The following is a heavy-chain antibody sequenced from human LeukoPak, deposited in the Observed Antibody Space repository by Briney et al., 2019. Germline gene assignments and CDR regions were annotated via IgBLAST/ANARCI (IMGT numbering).Heavy chain of an antibody. CDR2: ISSSSSYI. Sequence: EESLRLSCAASGFTFSTYNMNWVRQAPGKGLEWVSSISSSSSYIYYADSVKGRFTISRDNAKNSLYLQMNSLRAEDMALYYCAKGRGLSYDYGVDYWGQGTLVTVSS. CDR3: AKGRGLSYDYGVDY. V-gene: IGHV3-21*04. CDR1: GFTFSTYN. J-gene: IGHJ4*02. D-gene: IGHD4-17*01.